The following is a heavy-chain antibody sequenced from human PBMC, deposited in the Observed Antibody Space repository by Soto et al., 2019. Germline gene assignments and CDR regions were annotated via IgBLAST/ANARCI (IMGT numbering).Heavy chain of an antibody. CDR1: GFTFSSYG. Sequence: LRLSCAASGFTFSSYGMHWVRQAPGKGLEWVAVISYDGSNKYYADSVKGRFTISRDNSKNTLYLQMNSLRAEDTAVYYCAKPLFRGENYFDYWGQGTLVTVSS. V-gene: IGHV3-30*18. D-gene: IGHD2-21*01. CDR3: AKPLFRGENYFDY. CDR2: ISYDGSNK. J-gene: IGHJ4*02.